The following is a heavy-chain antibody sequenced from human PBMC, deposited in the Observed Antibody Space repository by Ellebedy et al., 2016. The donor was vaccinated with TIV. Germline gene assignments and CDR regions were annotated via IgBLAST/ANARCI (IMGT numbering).Heavy chain of an antibody. CDR3: ARPAYSGSYSEDY. D-gene: IGHD1-26*01. J-gene: IGHJ4*02. V-gene: IGHV3-21*04. Sequence: GGSLRLXXAASGFTFSSYTMNWVRQAPGKGLEWLSSITSSSIYMYYADSVTGRFTISRDNAKNSLYLQMNSLKTEDTAVYYCARPAYSGSYSEDYWGPGTLVTVSS. CDR2: ITSSSIYM. CDR1: GFTFSSYT.